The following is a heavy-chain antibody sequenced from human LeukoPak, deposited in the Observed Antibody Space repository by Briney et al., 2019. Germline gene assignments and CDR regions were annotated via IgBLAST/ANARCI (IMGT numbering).Heavy chain of an antibody. CDR2: INHSGST. CDR1: GGSFSGYY. V-gene: IGHV4-34*01. CDR3: ARARTGRWYYFDY. J-gene: IGHJ4*02. Sequence: SETLSLTCAVYGGSFSGYYWSWIRQPPGKGLEWIGEINHSGSTNYNPSLKSRVTISVDTSKNQFSLKLSSVTAADTAVYYCARARTGRWYYFDYWGQGTLVTVSP. D-gene: IGHD3-10*01.